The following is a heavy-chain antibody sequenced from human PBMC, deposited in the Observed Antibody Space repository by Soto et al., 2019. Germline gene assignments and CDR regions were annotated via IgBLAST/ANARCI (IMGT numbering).Heavy chain of an antibody. J-gene: IGHJ4*02. Sequence: QVQLVESGGGVVQPGRSLRLSCAASGFTFSSYAMHWVRQAPGKGLEWVAVISYDGSNKYYADSVKGRFTISRDNSKNTLYLQMNSLRAEDTAVYYCARDWAGTVTTSLDYWGQGTLVTVSS. CDR1: GFTFSSYA. V-gene: IGHV3-30-3*01. CDR3: ARDWAGTVTTSLDY. D-gene: IGHD4-17*01. CDR2: ISYDGSNK.